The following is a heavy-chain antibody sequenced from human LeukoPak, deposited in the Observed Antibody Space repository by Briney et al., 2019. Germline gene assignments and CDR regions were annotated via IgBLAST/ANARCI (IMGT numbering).Heavy chain of an antibody. D-gene: IGHD3-3*01. CDR1: ALTFSSYS. V-gene: IGHV3-21*01. CDR2: ISSSGTYI. CDR3: ARDLDFWNY. J-gene: IGHJ4*02. Sequence: GGSLRLSCAASALTFSSYSMNWVRQAPGKGLEWLSSISSSGTYIYYADSVEGRFTISRDNAENSLFLQMNSLRAEDTAVYYCARDLDFWNYWGQGTLVIVSS.